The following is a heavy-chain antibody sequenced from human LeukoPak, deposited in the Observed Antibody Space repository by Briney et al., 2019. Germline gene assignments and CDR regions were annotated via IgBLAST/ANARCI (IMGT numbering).Heavy chain of an antibody. V-gene: IGHV4-34*01. CDR3: ARGPKKAETLDYGDPGHPHRSNWFDP. Sequence: SETLSLTCAVYGGSFSGYYWSWIRQPPGKGLEWLGEINHSGSTNYNPSLKSRVTISVDTSKNQFSLKLSSVTAADTAVYYCARGPKKAETLDYGDPGHPHRSNWFDPWGQGTLVTVSS. CDR1: GGSFSGYY. J-gene: IGHJ5*02. CDR2: INHSGST. D-gene: IGHD4-17*01.